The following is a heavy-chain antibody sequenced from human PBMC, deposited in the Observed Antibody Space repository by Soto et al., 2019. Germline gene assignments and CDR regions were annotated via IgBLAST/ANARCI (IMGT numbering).Heavy chain of an antibody. CDR1: GYTFTGYY. V-gene: IGHV1-2*02. J-gene: IGHJ5*02. Sequence: QVQLVQSGAEVKKPGASVKVSCKASGYTFTGYYMHWVRQAPGQGLEWMGWINPNSGGTNYAQKFQGRVTMTRDPSISTAYMELSRLRSDDTAVYYCARGALVRRFLEWLLTGPWGQGTLVTVSS. CDR3: ARGALVRRFLEWLLTGP. D-gene: IGHD3-3*01. CDR2: INPNSGGT.